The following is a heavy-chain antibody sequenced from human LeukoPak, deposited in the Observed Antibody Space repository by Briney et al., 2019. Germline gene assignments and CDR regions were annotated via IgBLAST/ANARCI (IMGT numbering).Heavy chain of an antibody. J-gene: IGHJ3*02. CDR1: GCTFTSSA. CDR2: IVVGSGNT. Sequence: SVKVSCKASGCTFTSSAMQWVRYARGQRHEWIGWIVVGSGNTYYAQKFQERVTITRDMSTSTAYMELSRLRADDTAVYYCAREAVDYYDSSAFAGAFDIWGQGTMVTVSS. V-gene: IGHV1-58*02. D-gene: IGHD3-22*01. CDR3: AREAVDYYDSSAFAGAFDI.